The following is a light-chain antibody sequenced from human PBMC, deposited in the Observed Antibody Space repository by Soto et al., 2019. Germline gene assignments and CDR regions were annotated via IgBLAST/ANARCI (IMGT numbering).Light chain of an antibody. J-gene: IGKJ1*01. CDR2: GAS. CDR3: QLYGSSPWT. V-gene: IGKV3-20*01. CDR1: QTISGSY. Sequence: EIVLTQSPGTLSLSPGERATLSCRASQTISGSYLAWFQQKPGQAPRLLIYGASSRGTGIADRFSGSGSGTDFTLTISILEPEDFAVYYCQLYGSSPWTFGQGTKVEI.